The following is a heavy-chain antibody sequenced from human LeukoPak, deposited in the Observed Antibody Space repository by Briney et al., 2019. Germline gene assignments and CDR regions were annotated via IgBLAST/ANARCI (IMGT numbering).Heavy chain of an antibody. CDR1: GFTFSNYW. J-gene: IGHJ3*02. D-gene: IGHD6-6*01. CDR3: ARVSIAARDDAFDI. V-gene: IGHV3-7*01. CDR2: IKQDGSER. Sequence: GGSLRLSCAASGFTFSNYWMTWVRQLPGKGLEWVANIKQDGSERYYVDSVKGRFTISRDNAKDSLYLQMNSLRAEDTAVYYCARVSIAARDDAFDIWGQGTMVTVSS.